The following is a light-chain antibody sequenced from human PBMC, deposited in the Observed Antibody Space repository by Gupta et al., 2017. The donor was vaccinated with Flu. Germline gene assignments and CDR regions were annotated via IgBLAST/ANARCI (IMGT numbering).Light chain of an antibody. CDR2: AAS. CDR3: QQYGSSPYT. V-gene: IGKV3-20*01. CDR1: QTIRDSF. J-gene: IGKJ2*01. Sequence: EIVLTQSSGTLSLLPGERATLSCRASQTIRDSFLAWYQQKPGQAPRLLIYAASSRATGIPGRFSASGSGTDFTLTISRLEPEDFAVYYCQQYGSSPYTFSQGTKLEIK.